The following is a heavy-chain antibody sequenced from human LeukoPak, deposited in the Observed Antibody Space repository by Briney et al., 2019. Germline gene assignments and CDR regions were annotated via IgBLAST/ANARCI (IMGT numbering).Heavy chain of an antibody. Sequence: GASVTVSCKASGGTFSSYAISWVRQAPGQGLEWMGGIIPIFGTANYAQKFQGRVTITADESTSTAYMELSSLRSEDTAVYYCASWECSSTSCYEYYFDYWGQGTLVTVSS. CDR2: IIPIFGTA. J-gene: IGHJ4*02. CDR3: ASWECSSTSCYEYYFDY. CDR1: GGTFSSYA. D-gene: IGHD2-2*01. V-gene: IGHV1-69*13.